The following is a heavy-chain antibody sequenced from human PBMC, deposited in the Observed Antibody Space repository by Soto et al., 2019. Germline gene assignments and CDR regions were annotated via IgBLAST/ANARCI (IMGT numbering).Heavy chain of an antibody. J-gene: IGHJ4*02. CDR2: ISNDGSNK. D-gene: IGHD3-16*01. CDR1: GFTFSSYA. CDR3: ARDGDYPPWGEFDY. Sequence: QVQLVESGGGVVQPGRSLRLSCAASGFTFSSYAMHWVRQAPGKGLEWVAVISNDGSNKYYADSVKGRFTISRDNSKNTLYLQMNCLRAEDTAVYYCARDGDYPPWGEFDYCGQGTLVTVSS. V-gene: IGHV3-30-3*01.